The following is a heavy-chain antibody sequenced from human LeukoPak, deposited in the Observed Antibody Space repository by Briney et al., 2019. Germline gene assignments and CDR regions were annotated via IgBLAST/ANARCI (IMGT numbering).Heavy chain of an antibody. CDR1: GGTFSSYA. V-gene: IGHV1-69*06. CDR2: IIPIFGTA. J-gene: IGHJ1*01. Sequence: SVKVSCKASGGTFSSYAISWVRQAPGQGLEWMGGIIPIFGTANYAQKFQGRVTMTEDTSTDTAYMELSSLRSEDTAVYYCATDEQWLVAFQHWGQGTLVTVSS. CDR3: ATDEQWLVAFQH. D-gene: IGHD6-19*01.